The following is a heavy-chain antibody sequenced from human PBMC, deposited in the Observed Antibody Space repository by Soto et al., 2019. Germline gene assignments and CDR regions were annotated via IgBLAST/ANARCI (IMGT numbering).Heavy chain of an antibody. D-gene: IGHD1-7*01. Sequence: ETLSLTCAVSGASFTSNDWWTWVRQPPGRGLEWIGEIYRTGSTNYNPSLKSRVTISLDKSENQFSLKVTSLTAADTAVYYCASRDPGTSVDYWGQGTLVTVYS. V-gene: IGHV4-4*02. J-gene: IGHJ4*02. CDR2: IYRTGST. CDR3: ASRDPGTSVDY. CDR1: GASFTSNDW.